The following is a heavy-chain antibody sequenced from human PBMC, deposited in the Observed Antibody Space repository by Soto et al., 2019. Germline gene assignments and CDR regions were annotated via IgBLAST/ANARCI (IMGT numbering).Heavy chain of an antibody. Sequence: PSETLSLGCTVSVGSISSSSYYWGGIRQPPGKGVEPIGSIYYSGSTYYNPSLKSRVTISVDTSKNQFSLKLSSVTAADTAVYYCARHSPRGYCSGGSCYKGWFDPWGQGTMVTVSS. CDR2: IYYSGST. CDR1: VGSISSSSYY. D-gene: IGHD2-15*01. V-gene: IGHV4-39*01. CDR3: ARHSPRGYCSGGSCYKGWFDP. J-gene: IGHJ5*02.